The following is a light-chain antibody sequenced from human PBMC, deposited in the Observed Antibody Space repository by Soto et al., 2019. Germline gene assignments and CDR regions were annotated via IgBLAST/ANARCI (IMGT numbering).Light chain of an antibody. V-gene: IGKV1-5*01. Sequence: DIPMTQSPSTLSASVGDRVTITCRASQNINRWLAWYQQKPGKAPKLLINDASILESGVPSRFSGSGSGTEFTLTISSLQPADFATYYCQQYDSYPRTFGQGTTVEIK. CDR1: QNINRW. CDR2: DAS. CDR3: QQYDSYPRT. J-gene: IGKJ1*01.